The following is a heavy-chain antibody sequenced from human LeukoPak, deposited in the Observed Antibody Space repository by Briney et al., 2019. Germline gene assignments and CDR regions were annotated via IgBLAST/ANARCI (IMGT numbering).Heavy chain of an antibody. V-gene: IGHV3-7*01. D-gene: IGHD2-2*01. CDR2: IKEDGSEK. CDR3: ARDGVPAPAFDI. J-gene: IGHJ3*02. CDR1: GFTFSSSW. Sequence: PGGSLRLSCAASGFTFSSSWMNWVRQAPGKGLEWVANIKEDGSEKYYVDSVKGRFTISRDNAKNSLYLQMNSLRAEDTAVYYCARDGVPAPAFDIWGQGTMVTVSS.